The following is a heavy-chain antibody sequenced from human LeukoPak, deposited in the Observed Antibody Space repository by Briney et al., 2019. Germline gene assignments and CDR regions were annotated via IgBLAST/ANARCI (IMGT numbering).Heavy chain of an antibody. Sequence: ASVKVSCKASGYTFTSYGISWVRQAPGQGLEWMGWISAYNGNTEYAQKLQGRVTMTTDTSTSTAYMELRSLRSDDTAVYYCARDFTITMIVVADAFDIWGQGTMVTVSS. D-gene: IGHD3-22*01. CDR2: ISAYNGNT. J-gene: IGHJ3*02. V-gene: IGHV1-18*01. CDR3: ARDFTITMIVVADAFDI. CDR1: GYTFTSYG.